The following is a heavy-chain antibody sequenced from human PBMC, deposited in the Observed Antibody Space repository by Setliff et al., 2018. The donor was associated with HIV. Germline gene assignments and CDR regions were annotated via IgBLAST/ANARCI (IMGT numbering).Heavy chain of an antibody. D-gene: IGHD2-15*01. V-gene: IGHV1-69*06. J-gene: IGHJ4*02. CDR2: IIPKSETT. CDR3: AREHGEYCSGGTCYHHYYFDY. Sequence: SVKVSCKASGDTFSFYGLNWVRQAPGQGLGWMGKIIPKSETTAYAQKFRGRVTITADKSSNTVYMELTRLTSADTAVYYCAREHGEYCSGGTCYHHYYFDYWGPGTLVTVSS. CDR1: GDTFSFYG.